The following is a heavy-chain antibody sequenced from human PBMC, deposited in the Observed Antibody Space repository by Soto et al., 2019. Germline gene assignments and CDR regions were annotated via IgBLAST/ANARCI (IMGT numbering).Heavy chain of an antibody. J-gene: IGHJ5*02. CDR2: INHSGST. V-gene: IGHV4-34*01. D-gene: IGHD6-13*01. Sequence: PSETLSLTCAVYGGSFSGYYWTWIRQPPGTGLEWIGEINHSGSTNYNPSLKSRVTISVDTSKNQFSLKLSSVTAADTAVYYCASERPDGSRLDPWGQGTLVTVSS. CDR1: GGSFSGYY. CDR3: ASERPDGSRLDP.